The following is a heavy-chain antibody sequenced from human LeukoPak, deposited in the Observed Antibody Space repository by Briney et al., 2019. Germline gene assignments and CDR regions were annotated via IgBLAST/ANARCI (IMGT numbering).Heavy chain of an antibody. CDR1: GFTFSSYA. J-gene: IGHJ4*02. Sequence: PGGSLRLSSAASGFTFSSYAMSWVRQAPGKGLEWVSAISGSGGSTYYADSVKGRFTISRDNSKNTLYLQMNSLRAEDTAVYYCARSYGSGSHDPFDYWGQGTLVTVSS. CDR3: ARSYGSGSHDPFDY. CDR2: ISGSGGST. V-gene: IGHV3-23*01. D-gene: IGHD3-10*01.